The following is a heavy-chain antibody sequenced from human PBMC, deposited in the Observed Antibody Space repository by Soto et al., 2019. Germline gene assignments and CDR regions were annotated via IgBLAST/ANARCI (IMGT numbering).Heavy chain of an antibody. D-gene: IGHD2-8*01. CDR3: AHRRGGPPND. V-gene: IGHV2-5*02. Sequence: QITLKESGPTLMKPTQTLTLTCTLSGVSLTSTGVGVDWIRQPPGKALEWLALIYWDDDIRYSPSLKNRITITKDIPNNQVVLTRTNMDPVDTAKYYCAHRRGGPPNDWGEGSMVIGSS. CDR2: IYWDDDI. CDR1: GVSLTSTGVG. J-gene: IGHJ4*02.